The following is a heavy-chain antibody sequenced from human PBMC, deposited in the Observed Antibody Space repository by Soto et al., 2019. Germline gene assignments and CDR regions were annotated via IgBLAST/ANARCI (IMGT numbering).Heavy chain of an antibody. D-gene: IGHD2-2*02. V-gene: IGHV1-18*04. CDR1: GYTFTNYG. J-gene: IGHJ6*02. CDR2: ISVYNGNT. CDR3: ARDPGSRTSCFTCDYYGMDV. Sequence: ASVKVSCKASGYTFTNYGISWVRQAPGQGLEWMGWISVYNGNTKYAQKFQGRVTMTTDTSTSTAYMELRSLRSDDTAVYYCARDPGSRTSCFTCDYYGMDVWGQGTTVTVS.